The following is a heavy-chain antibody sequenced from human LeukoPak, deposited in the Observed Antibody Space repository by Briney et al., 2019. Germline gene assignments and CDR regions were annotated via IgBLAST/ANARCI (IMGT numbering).Heavy chain of an antibody. Sequence: GGSLRLSCAASGFTFSSYSMNWVRQAPGKGLEWVSSVSSSSSYIYYADSVKGRFTISRDNAKNSLYLQMNSLRAEDTAVYYCARDWGYYYYYGMDVWGQGTTVTVSS. D-gene: IGHD3-16*01. CDR3: ARDWGYYYYYGMDV. CDR1: GFTFSSYS. J-gene: IGHJ6*02. V-gene: IGHV3-21*01. CDR2: VSSSSSYI.